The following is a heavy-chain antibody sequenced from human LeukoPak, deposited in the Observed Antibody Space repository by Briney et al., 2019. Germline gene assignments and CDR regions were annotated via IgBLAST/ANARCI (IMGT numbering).Heavy chain of an antibody. Sequence: PGGSLRLSCAASGFTFSSYSMNWVRQAPGKGLEWVSSISSSSSYIYYADSVKGRFTISRDNAKNSLYLQMNSLRAEDTAVYYCARDPRGLSSSWDPNWGQGTLVTVSS. CDR2: ISSSSSYI. V-gene: IGHV3-21*01. J-gene: IGHJ4*02. CDR3: ARDPRGLSSSWDPN. D-gene: IGHD6-13*01. CDR1: GFTFSSYS.